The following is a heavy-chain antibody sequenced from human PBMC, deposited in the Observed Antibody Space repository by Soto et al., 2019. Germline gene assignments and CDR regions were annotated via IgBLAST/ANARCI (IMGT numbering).Heavy chain of an antibody. Sequence: QVPLQESGPGLVKPSGTLSLTCAVSGGSVTSNNWWSWVRQPPGKGLEWIGEIYHGGSTNYNPSLKGRVTISVDKSKNQFSLKLSSVTAADSAIYYCARVPYYYDSSGYYLDYWGQGTLVTVSS. V-gene: IGHV4-4*02. CDR2: IYHGGST. D-gene: IGHD3-22*01. J-gene: IGHJ4*02. CDR1: GGSVTSNNW. CDR3: ARVPYYYDSSGYYLDY.